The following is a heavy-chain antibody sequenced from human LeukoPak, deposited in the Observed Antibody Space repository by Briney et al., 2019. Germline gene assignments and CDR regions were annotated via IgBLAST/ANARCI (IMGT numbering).Heavy chain of an antibody. V-gene: IGHV1-2*02. Sequence: GASVKVSCKASGYTFSGYHMHWVRQAPGRGLEWMGWINPNSGDTKYAQNFRGRVTMTRDTSLSTAYMDLSRLRSDDTALYYCARARKTRNIYGDYVFLFDYWGQGTLVTVSS. CDR3: ARARKTRNIYGDYVFLFDY. D-gene: IGHD4-17*01. CDR2: INPNSGDT. J-gene: IGHJ4*02. CDR1: GYTFSGYH.